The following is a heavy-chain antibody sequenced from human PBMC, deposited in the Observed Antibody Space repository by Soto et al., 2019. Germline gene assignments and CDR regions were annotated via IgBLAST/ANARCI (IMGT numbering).Heavy chain of an antibody. J-gene: IGHJ4*02. CDR2: ISAYNGNT. Sequence: ASVKASCQASGYTFTSYGISWVRQAPGQGLEWMGWISAYNGNTNYAQKLQGRVTMTTDTSTSTAYMELRSLRSDDTAVYYCAREGIAVAAMALDYWGQGTLVTVSS. CDR3: AREGIAVAAMALDY. V-gene: IGHV1-18*01. CDR1: GYTFTSYG. D-gene: IGHD6-19*01.